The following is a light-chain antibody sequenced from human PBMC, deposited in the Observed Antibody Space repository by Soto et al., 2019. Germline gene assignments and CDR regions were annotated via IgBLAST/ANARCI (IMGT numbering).Light chain of an antibody. CDR3: QQYNNLPPLP. V-gene: IGKV3-15*01. CDR1: QSVSNN. J-gene: IGKJ4*01. Sequence: EIGLTQSPGTLSLSQGERATLSCRASQSVSNNYLAWYQQKPGQAPRLLIYGASNRATGIPARFSGSGSGTEFTLTISSLQSEDFAVYYCQQYNNLPPLPFGGVAKVDI. CDR2: GAS.